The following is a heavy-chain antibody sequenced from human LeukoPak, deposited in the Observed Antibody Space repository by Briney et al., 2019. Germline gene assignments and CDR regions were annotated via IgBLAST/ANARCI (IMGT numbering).Heavy chain of an antibody. CDR1: GGSISSSSSY. Sequence: SETLSLTCTVSGGSISSSSSYWGWIRQPPGKGLEWIGSIYYSGSTYYNPSLKSRVTISVDTSKNQFSLNLSSVTAADTAVYYCARNYYDGTGDFYWGQGTLVTVSS. V-gene: IGHV4-39*01. J-gene: IGHJ4*02. CDR2: IYYSGST. D-gene: IGHD3-22*01. CDR3: ARNYYDGTGDFY.